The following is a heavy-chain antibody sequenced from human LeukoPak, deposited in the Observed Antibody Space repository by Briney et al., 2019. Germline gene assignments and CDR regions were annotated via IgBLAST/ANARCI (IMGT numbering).Heavy chain of an antibody. CDR2: LNSGGNT. CDR1: GFTVSSNY. CDR3: ARLRYSSGPLGF. V-gene: IGHV3-66*01. J-gene: IGHJ4*02. Sequence: GQSLRLSCAASGFTVSSNYMTWVRQAPGKGLEWVSSLNSGGNTYYADSVKDRFTISRDNSQNTVYLQMSSLRAEDTAVYYCARLRYSSGPLGFWGQGTLVTVSS. D-gene: IGHD6-19*01.